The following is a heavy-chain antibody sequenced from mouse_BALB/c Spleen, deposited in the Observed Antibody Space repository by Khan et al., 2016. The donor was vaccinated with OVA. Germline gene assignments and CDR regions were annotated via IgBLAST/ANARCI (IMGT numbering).Heavy chain of an antibody. CDR3: ARETADYGDYEAMDY. Sequence: QVTLKESGPGLVAPSQSLSITCTVSGFSLTNYGVNWVRQPPGKGLEWLGIIWAGGSTNYNSALRSRVTLRKDNAKRQGFLKMNSLQTDDTAMYVCARETADYGDYEAMDYWGQGTSVTVSP. V-gene: IGHV2-9*02. J-gene: IGHJ4*01. CDR1: GFSLTNYG. CDR2: IWAGGST. D-gene: IGHD2-13*01.